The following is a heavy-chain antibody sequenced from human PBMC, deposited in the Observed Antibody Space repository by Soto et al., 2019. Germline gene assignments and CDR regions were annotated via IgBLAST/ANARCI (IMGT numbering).Heavy chain of an antibody. CDR2: IYYSGST. Sequence: SETLSLTCTVSGGSISSYYWRWIRQPPGKGLEWIGYIYYSGSTNYNPSLKSRVTISVDTSKNQFSLKLSSVTAADTAVYYCARSWGYDYVWGSYTKHPLGPWGQGTLVTVSS. CDR1: GGSISSYY. J-gene: IGHJ5*02. V-gene: IGHV4-59*01. D-gene: IGHD3-16*01. CDR3: ARSWGYDYVWGSYTKHPLGP.